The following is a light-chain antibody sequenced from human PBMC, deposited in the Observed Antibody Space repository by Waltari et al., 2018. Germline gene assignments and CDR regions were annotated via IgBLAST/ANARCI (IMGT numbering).Light chain of an antibody. V-gene: IGLV1-40*01. J-gene: IGLJ1*01. Sequence: QSVLPQPPSASGSPGQRVTLPRTGNSPNIGPGFDAHWYQQLPGTAPKLLIYANTKRPSGVPDRFSASKSGTSASLAITGLQAEDEADYYCQSYDSTLTVHYVFGAGTKVTVL. CDR2: ANT. CDR3: QSYDSTLTVHYV. CDR1: SPNIGPGFD.